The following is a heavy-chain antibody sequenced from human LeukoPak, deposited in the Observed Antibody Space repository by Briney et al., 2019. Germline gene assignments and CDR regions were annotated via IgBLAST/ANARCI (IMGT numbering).Heavy chain of an antibody. J-gene: IGHJ6*02. CDR3: ATWAFYHDLDV. D-gene: IGHD3-3*01. CDR2: INADGGRT. Sequence: GGSLRLSCVASGFSLGAYAMHWVRQARGKGLEWVSHINADGGRTYYADAVKGRFTISRDNSKDSLYLQMTGLRAEDSAVCYCATWAFYHDLDVWGRGTTVTVSS. V-gene: IGHV3-43*02. CDR1: GFSLGAYA.